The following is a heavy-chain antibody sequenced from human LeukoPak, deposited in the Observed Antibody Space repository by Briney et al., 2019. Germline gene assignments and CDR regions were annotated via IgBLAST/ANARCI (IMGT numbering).Heavy chain of an antibody. J-gene: IGHJ4*02. D-gene: IGHD6-13*01. Sequence: ASVKVSCKVSGYTLTELSMHWVRQAPGKGLEWMGGFDPEDGETIYAQKFQGRVTMTEDTSTDTAYMELSSLRSEDTAVYYCATVYSSSWYADYWGQGTLVTVSS. V-gene: IGHV1-24*01. CDR1: GYTLTELS. CDR2: FDPEDGET. CDR3: ATVYSSSWYADY.